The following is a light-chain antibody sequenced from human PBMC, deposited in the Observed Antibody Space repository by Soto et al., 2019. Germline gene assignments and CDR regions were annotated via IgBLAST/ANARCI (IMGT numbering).Light chain of an antibody. V-gene: IGLV1-44*01. CDR3: AAWDDTLNGWV. CDR2: SNV. CDR1: SFNIGSNT. Sequence: QSVLTQTPSASAAPGQRVTISCSGSSFNIGSNTASWYQQLPGTAPKLLMYSNVQRPSGVPDRFSGSKSGTSVSLVISGLQSEDEAEYYCAAWDDTLNGWVFGGGTKLTV. J-gene: IGLJ3*02.